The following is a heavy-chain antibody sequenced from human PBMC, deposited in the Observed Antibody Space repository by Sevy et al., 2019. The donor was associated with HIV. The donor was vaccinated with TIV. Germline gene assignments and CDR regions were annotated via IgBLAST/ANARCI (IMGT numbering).Heavy chain of an antibody. CDR3: SRGGGLGNCGGGSCYSGHY. V-gene: IGHV1-69*13. D-gene: IGHD2-15*01. CDR1: GGPFRSYA. CDR2: ITPIFGTA. Sequence: ASVKVSCKASGGPFRSYAISWVRQAPGQGLEWMGGITPIFGTANYAQKFQGRVSITAAESTTTVYLELTSLRSEDTAVYYCSRGGGLGNCGGGSCYSGHYWGQGTLVTVSS. J-gene: IGHJ4*02.